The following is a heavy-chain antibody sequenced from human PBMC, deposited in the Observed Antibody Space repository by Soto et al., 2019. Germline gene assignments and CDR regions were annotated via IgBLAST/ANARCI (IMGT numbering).Heavy chain of an antibody. CDR2: ISYDGSNK. CDR3: AKDLWTHDYGDYGAFDY. Sequence: QVQLVESGGGVVQPGRSLRLSCAASGFTFSSYGMHWVRQAPGKGLEWVAVISYDGSNKYYADSVKGRFTISRDNSKNTLYLQMNSLRAEDTAVYYCAKDLWTHDYGDYGAFDYWGQGTLVTVSS. CDR1: GFTFSSYG. D-gene: IGHD4-17*01. V-gene: IGHV3-30*18. J-gene: IGHJ4*02.